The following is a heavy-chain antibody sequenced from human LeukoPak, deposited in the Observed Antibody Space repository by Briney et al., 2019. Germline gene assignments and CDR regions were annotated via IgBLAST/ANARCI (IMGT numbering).Heavy chain of an antibody. Sequence: GGSLRLSCAASGFIFNNYGMHWVRQAPGKGLEWVAAISSDGSDEYYADSVKSRFTISRDNSKNTLYLQMNSLRAEDTAVYYCTKVRYYESSGFIDYWGQGTLVTVSS. J-gene: IGHJ4*02. CDR1: GFIFNNYG. D-gene: IGHD3-22*01. CDR3: TKVRYYESSGFIDY. V-gene: IGHV3-30*18. CDR2: ISSDGSDE.